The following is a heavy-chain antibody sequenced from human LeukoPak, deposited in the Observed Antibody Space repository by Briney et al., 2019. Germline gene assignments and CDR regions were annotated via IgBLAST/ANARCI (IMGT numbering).Heavy chain of an antibody. D-gene: IGHD6-13*01. CDR2: IYYSGST. V-gene: IGHV4-39*02. CDR3: AREKVAAAATVGSGYYYYYMDV. J-gene: IGHJ6*03. Sequence: HPSGTLSLTCTVSGGSISSSSYYWGWIRQPPGKGLEWIGSIYYSGSTYYNPSLKSRVTISVDTSKNQFSLKLSSVTAADTAVYYCAREKVAAAATVGSGYYYYYMDVWGKGTTVTVSS. CDR1: GGSISSSSYY.